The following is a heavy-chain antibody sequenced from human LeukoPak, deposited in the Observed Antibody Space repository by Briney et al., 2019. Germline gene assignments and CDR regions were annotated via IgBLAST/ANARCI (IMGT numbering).Heavy chain of an antibody. D-gene: IGHD6-6*01. J-gene: IGHJ6*02. V-gene: IGHV5-51*01. CDR1: GYSFTSYW. CDR2: IYPGDSDT. CDR3: ARQSSTIAARGYYGMDV. Sequence: KCGESLKISCKGSGYSFTSYWIGWVRQMPGKGLEWMGIIYPGDSDTRYSPSFQGQVTISADKSISTAYLRWSSLKASDTAMYYCARQSSTIAARGYYGMDVWGQGTTVTVSS.